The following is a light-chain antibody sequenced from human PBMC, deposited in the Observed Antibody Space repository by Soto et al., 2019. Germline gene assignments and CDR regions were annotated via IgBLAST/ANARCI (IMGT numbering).Light chain of an antibody. Sequence: EIVWTQSPGTLYLSPGERATLACRASQSVSSNLAWYQQKPGQAPRLLIYGASTRATGIPARFSGSGSGTEFTLTISSLQSEDFAVYYCQQYGSSPRTFGQGTKVDIK. J-gene: IGKJ1*01. CDR1: QSVSSN. CDR2: GAS. CDR3: QQYGSSPRT. V-gene: IGKV3-15*01.